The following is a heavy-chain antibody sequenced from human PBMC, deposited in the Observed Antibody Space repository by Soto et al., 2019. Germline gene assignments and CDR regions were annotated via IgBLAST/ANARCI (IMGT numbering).Heavy chain of an antibody. D-gene: IGHD5-18*01. CDR2: IYYSGST. Sequence: QLQLQESGPGLVKPSETLSLTCTVSGGSISSSSYYWGWIRQPPGKGLEWIGSIYYSGSTYYHPSLKRPGTQSLDTSKNQFALKLSSLTAADPAVYYWARQGDAMVGHLYYFDYLGQGTLVTVSS. CDR1: GGSISSSSYY. CDR3: ARQGDAMVGHLYYFDY. V-gene: IGHV4-39*01. J-gene: IGHJ4*02.